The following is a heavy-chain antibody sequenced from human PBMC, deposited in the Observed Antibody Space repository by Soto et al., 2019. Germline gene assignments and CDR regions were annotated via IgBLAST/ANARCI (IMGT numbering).Heavy chain of an antibody. Sequence: PGGSLRLSCAASGFTFSTTGMNWVRQAPGKGLEWVSSISSGSEYIFHADSVKGRLTTSRDNSKNTLYLQMNSLRAEDTAVYYCARDLPPSYYDFWSGYYQAYYYYGMDVWGQGTTVTVSS. V-gene: IGHV3-21*01. CDR1: GFTFSTTG. CDR2: ISSGSEYI. D-gene: IGHD3-3*01. J-gene: IGHJ6*02. CDR3: ARDLPPSYYDFWSGYYQAYYYYGMDV.